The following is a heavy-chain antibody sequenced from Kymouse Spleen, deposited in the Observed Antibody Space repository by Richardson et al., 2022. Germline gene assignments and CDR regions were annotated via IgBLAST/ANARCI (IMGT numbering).Heavy chain of an antibody. V-gene: IGHV4-4*02. CDR2: IYHSGST. D-gene: IGHD3-10*01. Sequence: QVQLQESGPGLVKPSGTLSLTCAVSGGSISSSNWWSWVRQPPGKGLEWIGEIYHSGSTNYNPSLKSRVTISVDKSKNQFSLKLSSVTAADTAVYYCARRTMVRGVIPLLLLLRYGRLGPRDHGHRLL. CDR1: GGSISSSNW. CDR3: ARRTMVRGVIPLLLLLRYGR. J-gene: IGHJ6*02.